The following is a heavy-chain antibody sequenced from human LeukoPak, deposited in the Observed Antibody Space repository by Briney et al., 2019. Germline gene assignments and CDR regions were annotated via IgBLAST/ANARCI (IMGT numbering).Heavy chain of an antibody. CDR3: ARIQLPYYYYYGMDV. CDR1: GFTFSSYA. J-gene: IGHJ6*02. Sequence: GSLRLSCAASGFTFSSYAMSWIRQPPGKGLEWIGEINHSGSTNYNPSLKSRVTVSVDTSKNQFSLKLSSVTAADTAVYYCARIQLPYYYYYGMDVWGQGTTVTVSS. V-gene: IGHV4-34*01. CDR2: INHSGST. D-gene: IGHD5-18*01.